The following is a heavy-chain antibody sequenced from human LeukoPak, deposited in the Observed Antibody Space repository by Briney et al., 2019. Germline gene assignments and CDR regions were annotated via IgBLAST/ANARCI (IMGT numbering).Heavy chain of an antibody. CDR1: GYTFTSYY. CDR3: ARDRVDSSGYYYVGLLVC. Sequence: GASVKVSCKASGYTFTSYYMHWVRQAPGQGLEWVGIINPSGGSTSYAQKFQGRVTMTRDTSTSTVYMELSSLRSEDTAVYYCARDRVDSSGYYYVGLLVCWGQGTLVTVSS. V-gene: IGHV1-46*01. J-gene: IGHJ4*02. CDR2: INPSGGST. D-gene: IGHD3-22*01.